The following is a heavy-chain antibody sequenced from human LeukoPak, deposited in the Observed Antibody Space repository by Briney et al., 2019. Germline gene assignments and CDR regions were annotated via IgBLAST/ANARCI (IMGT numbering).Heavy chain of an antibody. J-gene: IGHJ4*02. Sequence: ASVKVSCKASGYTFTGYYMHWVRQAPGQGLEWMGWINPNSGGTNYAQKFQGRVTMTRDTSISTAYMELSRLRSDDTAVYYCATSSYDFWSSTPRSPDYWGQGTLVTVSS. CDR3: ATSSYDFWSSTPRSPDY. CDR1: GYTFTGYY. CDR2: INPNSGGT. V-gene: IGHV1-2*02. D-gene: IGHD3-3*01.